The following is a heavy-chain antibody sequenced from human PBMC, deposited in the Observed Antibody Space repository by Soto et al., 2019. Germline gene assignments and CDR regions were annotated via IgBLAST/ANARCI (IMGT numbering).Heavy chain of an antibody. CDR1: GGSISSYY. Sequence: SETLSLTCTVSGGSISSYYWSWIRQPPGKGLEWIGYIYYSGSTNYNPSLKSRVTISVDTSKNQFSLKLSSVTAADTAVYYCARSSDYGSGSFDFDYWGQGTLVTVSS. CDR2: IYYSGST. D-gene: IGHD3-10*01. J-gene: IGHJ4*02. V-gene: IGHV4-59*01. CDR3: ARSSDYGSGSFDFDY.